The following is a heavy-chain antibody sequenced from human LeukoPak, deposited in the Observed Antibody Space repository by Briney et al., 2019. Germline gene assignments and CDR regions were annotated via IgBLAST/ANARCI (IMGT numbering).Heavy chain of an antibody. J-gene: IGHJ4*02. Sequence: SETLSFTCTVSGGSISSSSYYWGWIRQPPGKGLEWIGSIYYSGSTYYNPSLKSRVTISVDTSKNQFSLKLSSVTAADTAVYYCARLGGIAVAGNTFDYWGQGTLVTVSS. D-gene: IGHD6-19*01. CDR2: IYYSGST. CDR1: GGSISSSSYY. CDR3: ARLGGIAVAGNTFDY. V-gene: IGHV4-39*01.